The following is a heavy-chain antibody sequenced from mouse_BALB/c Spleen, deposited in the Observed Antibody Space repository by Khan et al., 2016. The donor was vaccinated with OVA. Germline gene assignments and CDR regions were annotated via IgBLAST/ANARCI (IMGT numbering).Heavy chain of an antibody. D-gene: IGHD2-4*01. CDR1: GYSITSEYT. CDR2: ISYSGNT. J-gene: IGHJ3*01. V-gene: IGHV3-2*02. Sequence: EVKLEESGPGLVKPSQSLSLTCTVTGYSITSEYTWNWIRQFPRNKLEWMGFISYSGNTRYNPSLKSRISITRDTSKNQFFLQLNSVTSEDTATYYCTRKDYYDYDPFPYWGQGTLVTVSA. CDR3: TRKDYYDYDPFPY.